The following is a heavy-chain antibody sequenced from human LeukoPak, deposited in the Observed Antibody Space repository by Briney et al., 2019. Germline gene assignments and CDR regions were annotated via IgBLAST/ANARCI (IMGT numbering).Heavy chain of an antibody. D-gene: IGHD2-2*01. CDR2: IKDDGRQK. V-gene: IGHV3-7*01. CDR1: GFTFSRYW. J-gene: IGHJ4*02. Sequence: PGGSLRLSCAASGFTFSRYWMTWVRQAPGKGLEWVANIKDDGRQKYYVDSVKGRFTISRDNAKESVYLQMDSLRAEDTAVYYCTRDASRGFDYWGQGILVTVSS. CDR3: TRDASRGFDY.